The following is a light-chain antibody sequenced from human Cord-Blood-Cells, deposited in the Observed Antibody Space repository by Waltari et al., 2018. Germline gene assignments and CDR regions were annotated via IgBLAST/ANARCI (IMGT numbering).Light chain of an antibody. CDR3: SSYTSSSTPYV. CDR1: SSDVGGYNY. J-gene: IGLJ1*01. CDR2: DVS. Sequence: QSALTQPASVSGPPGQSITISCTGPSSDVGGYNYVSWYQQHPGNAPKLMIYDVSKRPSGVSNRFSGSKSGNTASLTISGLQAEDEADYYCSSYTSSSTPYVFGTGTKVTVL. V-gene: IGLV2-14*01.